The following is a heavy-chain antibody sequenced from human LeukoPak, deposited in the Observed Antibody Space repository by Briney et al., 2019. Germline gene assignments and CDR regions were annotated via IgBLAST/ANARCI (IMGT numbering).Heavy chain of an antibody. D-gene: IGHD1-26*01. V-gene: IGHV3-23*01. Sequence: GGSLRLSCAASGFTFCTYSMTWVRQAPGKGLEWVSSISDSGGTIYFADSVKGRFTISRDNSKNTLYMQMNTLRAEDTAVYYCAKSGGATLWDDAFDIWGQGTMVTVSS. J-gene: IGHJ3*02. CDR1: GFTFCTYS. CDR3: AKSGGATLWDDAFDI. CDR2: ISDSGGTI.